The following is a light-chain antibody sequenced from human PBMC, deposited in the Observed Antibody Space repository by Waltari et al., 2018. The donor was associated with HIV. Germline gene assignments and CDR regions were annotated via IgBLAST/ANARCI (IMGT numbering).Light chain of an antibody. CDR3: QSTDYDGTWV. Sequence: SYDLTQTPSVSVSPGQTARINCSRGALPKKYSSWYRQKAGQAPMLLIFKDIERPSVIPERISGSGSGTGVTLTISDVQAEDEGDYFCQSTDYDGTWVFGGGTKLTVL. CDR2: KDI. V-gene: IGLV3-25*03. CDR1: ALPKKY. J-gene: IGLJ3*02.